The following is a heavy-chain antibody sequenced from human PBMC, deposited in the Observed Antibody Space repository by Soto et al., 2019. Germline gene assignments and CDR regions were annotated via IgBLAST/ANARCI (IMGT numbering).Heavy chain of an antibody. D-gene: IGHD6-19*01. Sequence: QVQLVESGGGVVQPGRSLRLSCAASGFTFSSYGMHWVRQAPGKGLEWVAVIWYDGSNKYYADSVKGRFTISRDNSKNTLYLQMNSLRAEATAVYYCARDPVAYSSGWYGDYWGQGTLVTVSS. J-gene: IGHJ4*02. V-gene: IGHV3-33*01. CDR2: IWYDGSNK. CDR3: ARDPVAYSSGWYGDY. CDR1: GFTFSSYG.